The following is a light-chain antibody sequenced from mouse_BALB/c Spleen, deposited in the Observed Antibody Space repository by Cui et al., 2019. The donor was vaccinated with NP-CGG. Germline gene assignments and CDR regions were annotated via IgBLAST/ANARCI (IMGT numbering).Light chain of an antibody. V-gene: IGKV8-30*01. Sequence: DIGMSQSPSSLAVSVGEKVTMSCKSSQSLLYSSKQKNYLAWYQQKPGQSPKLLIYWASTRESGVPDRFTGSGSGTDFTLTISSVKAEDLAVYYCQQYYNYTFRGGTKLEIK. CDR1: QSLLYSSKQKNY. CDR3: QQYYNYT. CDR2: WAS. J-gene: IGKJ2*01.